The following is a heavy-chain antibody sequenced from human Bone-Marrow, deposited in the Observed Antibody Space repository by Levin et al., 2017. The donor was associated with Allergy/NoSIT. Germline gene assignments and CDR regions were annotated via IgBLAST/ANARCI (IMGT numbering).Heavy chain of an antibody. CDR1: GDSISGSNFF. Sequence: SETLSLTCSVSGDSISGSNFFWSWVRQPPGKGLEYIGYIHSGGSTYYSAALNSRLTFSVDTSKNLFSLKLTSVTAADTDVYYCARVPGGWNRHFDAWGQGTLVTVSS. J-gene: IGHJ4*02. CDR2: IHSGGST. CDR3: ARVPGGWNRHFDA. V-gene: IGHV4-30-4*01. D-gene: IGHD1-1*01.